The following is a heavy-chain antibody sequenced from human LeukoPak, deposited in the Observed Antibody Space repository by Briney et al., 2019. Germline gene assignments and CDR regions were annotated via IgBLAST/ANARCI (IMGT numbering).Heavy chain of an antibody. D-gene: IGHD1-7*01. J-gene: IGHJ4*02. CDR1: GFTFRTYG. Sequence: GGSLRLSCAASGFTFRTYGMHWARQAPGKGLEWVAVIWYDGSNENYAESVKGRFTISRDNSKNTLYLQMNSLRAEDTAVYYCARGNYEGGHYFDYWGQGTLVTVSS. CDR3: ARGNYEGGHYFDY. CDR2: IWYDGSNE. V-gene: IGHV3-33*08.